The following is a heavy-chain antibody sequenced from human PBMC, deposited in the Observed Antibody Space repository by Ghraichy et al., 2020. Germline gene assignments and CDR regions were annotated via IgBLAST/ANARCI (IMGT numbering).Heavy chain of an antibody. Sequence: ASVKVSCKASGYTFTSYYMHWVRQAPGQGLEWMGIINPSGGTTTYAQKFQGRVTMTRDTSTSTVYMDLSSLRSDDTDVYYCARGCSGCSVDYWGQGTLVTVSS. V-gene: IGHV1-46*03. CDR1: GYTFTSYY. D-gene: IGHD6-19*01. CDR2: INPSGGTT. CDR3: ARGCSGCSVDY. J-gene: IGHJ4*02.